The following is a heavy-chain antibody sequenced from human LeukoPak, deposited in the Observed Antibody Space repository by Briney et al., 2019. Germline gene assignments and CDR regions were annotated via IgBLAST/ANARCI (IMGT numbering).Heavy chain of an antibody. V-gene: IGHV3-53*01. CDR2: LYSGSST. CDR3: ARVGDHFHWYLDL. Sequence: GGSLRLSCAASGFSVSTNYMNWVRQAPGKGLEWVSILYSGSSTYYADSVEGRFIVFRDSSKNTLSLQMNDLRAEDTAVYYCARVGDHFHWYLDLWGRGTLVTVSS. D-gene: IGHD3-3*02. J-gene: IGHJ2*01. CDR1: GFSVSTNY.